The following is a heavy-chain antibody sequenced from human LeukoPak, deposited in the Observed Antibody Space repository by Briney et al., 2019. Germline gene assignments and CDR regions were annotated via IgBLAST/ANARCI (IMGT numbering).Heavy chain of an antibody. CDR3: AREPSSGYGYDAFDI. CDR2: ISGGGAIT. J-gene: IGHJ3*02. Sequence: PGGSLRLSCAASGFTFRSYVMSWVRQAPGKGPEWVSSISGGGAITSYADSVKGRFTISRDNSKNTLYLQMNSLRAEDTAVYYCAREPSSGYGYDAFDIWGQGTMVTVSS. V-gene: IGHV3-23*01. D-gene: IGHD3-22*01. CDR1: GFTFRSYV.